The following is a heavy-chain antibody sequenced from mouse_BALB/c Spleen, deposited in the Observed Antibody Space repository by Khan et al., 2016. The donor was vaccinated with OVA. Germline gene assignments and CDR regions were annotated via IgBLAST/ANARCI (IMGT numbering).Heavy chain of an antibody. D-gene: IGHD2-12*01. J-gene: IGHJ3*01. V-gene: IGHV2-2*01. CDR3: ARNSYRYDFTY. CDR1: GFSLTTYG. Sequence: QVQLKQSGPGLVQPSQSLSITCTVSGFSLTTYGIHWVRQSPGKGLEWLGVIWSGGSTDYNAPFISRLSISKDNSKSQVFLKMNSLKVDDTARYYCARNSYRYDFTYWGQGTLVTVSA. CDR2: IWSGGST.